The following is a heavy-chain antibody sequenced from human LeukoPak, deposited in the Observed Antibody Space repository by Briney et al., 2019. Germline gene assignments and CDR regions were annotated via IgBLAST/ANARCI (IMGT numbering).Heavy chain of an antibody. CDR3: AKDRIHSSSFPLTFYGMDV. CDR2: ISSSGSTI. D-gene: IGHD6-6*01. Sequence: PGGSLRLSCAASGFTFSDYYMSWIRQAPGKGLEWVSYISSSGSTIYYADSVKGRFTISRDNAKNSLYLQMNSLRAEDTAVYYCAKDRIHSSSFPLTFYGMDVWGQGTTVTVSS. V-gene: IGHV3-11*01. J-gene: IGHJ6*02. CDR1: GFTFSDYY.